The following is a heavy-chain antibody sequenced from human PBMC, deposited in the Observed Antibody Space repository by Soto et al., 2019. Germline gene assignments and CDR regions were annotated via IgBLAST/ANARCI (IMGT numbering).Heavy chain of an antibody. Sequence: QVQLQESGPGLVKPSQTLSLTCTVSGGSVRRGNYYWSWIRQFPGKGLEWIGYISNSGRTHYKPSLTSRITLLVDTSKIPSFLELRSVTAADTALYYCARADYATGSYYPDYWGQGTLVTVSS. CDR1: GGSVRRGNYY. CDR3: ARADYATGSYYPDY. D-gene: IGHD3-10*01. CDR2: ISNSGRT. V-gene: IGHV4-31*03. J-gene: IGHJ4*02.